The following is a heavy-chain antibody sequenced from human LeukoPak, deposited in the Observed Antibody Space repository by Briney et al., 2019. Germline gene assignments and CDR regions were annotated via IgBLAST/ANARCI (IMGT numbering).Heavy chain of an antibody. CDR2: INPNSGGT. V-gene: IGHV1-2*02. J-gene: IGHJ6*02. CDR3: ARDSFRITMIVVVPGYYGMDV. CDR1: GYTFTSYG. Sequence: GASVKVSCKASGYTFTSYGISWVRQAPGQGLEWMGWINPNSGGTNYAQKFQGRVTMTRDTSISTAYMELSRLRSDDTAVYYCARDSFRITMIVVVPGYYGMDVWGQGTTVTVSS. D-gene: IGHD3-22*01.